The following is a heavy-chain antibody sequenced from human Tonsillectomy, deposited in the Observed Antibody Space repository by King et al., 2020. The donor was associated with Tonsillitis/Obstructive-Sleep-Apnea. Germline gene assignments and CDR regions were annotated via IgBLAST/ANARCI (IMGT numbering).Heavy chain of an antibody. V-gene: IGHV1-18*01. CDR1: GYTFTSYG. CDR3: AREGYHYATDPPRFDY. Sequence: QLVESGAEVKKPGASVKVSCKASGYTFTSYGISWVRQAPGQGLEWMGWISSYNGDTNYAQKLQGRVTMTTDTSTSTAYMELRSLRSDDTAVYYCAREGYHYATDPPRFDYWGQGTLVTVSS. D-gene: IGHD3-10*01. CDR2: ISSYNGDT. J-gene: IGHJ4*02.